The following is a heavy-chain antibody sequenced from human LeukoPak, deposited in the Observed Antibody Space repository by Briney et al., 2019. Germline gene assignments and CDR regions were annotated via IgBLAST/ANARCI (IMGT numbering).Heavy chain of an antibody. D-gene: IGHD5-18*01. CDR3: TRARGYSYGYADV. CDR2: IRSKAYGGTT. Sequence: PGGYLRLSCTASGFNFGDYAMSWFRQAPGKGLEWVGFIRSKAYGGTTEYAASVKGRFTISRDDYKSIDYLQMNSLKTEDTAVYYCTRARGYSYGYADVWGKGTTVTVSS. CDR1: GFNFGDYA. J-gene: IGHJ6*04. V-gene: IGHV3-49*03.